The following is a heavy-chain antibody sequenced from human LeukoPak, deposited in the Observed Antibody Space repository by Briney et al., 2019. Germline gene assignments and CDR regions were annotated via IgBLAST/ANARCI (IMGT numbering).Heavy chain of an antibody. J-gene: IGHJ1*01. CDR1: GYTFTSYD. V-gene: IGHV1-8*01. D-gene: IGHD3-10*01. CDR3: ARDSPARGDPPPH. CDR2: MNPSSGNT. Sequence: GASVKVSCKASGYTFTSYDINWVRQATGQGLEWMGWMNPSSGNTGYAQKFQDRVTMTRSTSISTAYMELSSLRSEDTAVYYCARDSPARGDPPPHWGQGTLVTVSS.